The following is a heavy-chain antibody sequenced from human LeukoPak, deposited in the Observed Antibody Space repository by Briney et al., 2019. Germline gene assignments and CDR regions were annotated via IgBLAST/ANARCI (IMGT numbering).Heavy chain of an antibody. Sequence: SETLSLTCTVSGGSISSYYWNWIRQPPGKGLEWIGYIYYSGSTNYNPSLKSRVTISVDTSKNQFSLKLSSVTAADTAVYYCARVRGGWSGHFDYWGQGTLVSVSS. CDR1: GGSISSYY. V-gene: IGHV4-59*12. CDR3: ARVRGGWSGHFDY. CDR2: IYYSGST. D-gene: IGHD3-3*01. J-gene: IGHJ4*02.